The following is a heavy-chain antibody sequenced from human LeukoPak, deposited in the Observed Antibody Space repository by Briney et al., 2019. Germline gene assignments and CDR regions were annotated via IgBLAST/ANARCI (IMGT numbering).Heavy chain of an antibody. J-gene: IGHJ4*02. V-gene: IGHV4-39*07. CDR3: AREGSEGKSGSYYHY. CDR1: GGSISSSSYY. CDR2: IYYSGST. D-gene: IGHD1-26*01. Sequence: SETLSLTCTVSGGSISSSSYYWGWIRQPPGKGLEWIGSIYYSGSTYYNPSLKSRVTISVDTSKNQFSLKLSSVTAADTAVYYCAREGSEGKSGSYYHYWGQGTLVTVSS.